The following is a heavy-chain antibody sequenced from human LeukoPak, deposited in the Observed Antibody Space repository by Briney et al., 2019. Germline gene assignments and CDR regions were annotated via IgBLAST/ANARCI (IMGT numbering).Heavy chain of an antibody. V-gene: IGHV3-21*01. CDR3: ARDGSIFGVVWAAFDI. CDR2: ISSSSSYI. Sequence: GGSLRLSCAASGLTFSSYSMNWVRQAPGKGLEWVSSISSSSSYIYYADSVKGRFTISRDNAKNSLYLQMNSLRAEDTAVYYCARDGSIFGVVWAAFDIWGQGTMVTVSS. CDR1: GLTFSSYS. J-gene: IGHJ3*02. D-gene: IGHD3-3*01.